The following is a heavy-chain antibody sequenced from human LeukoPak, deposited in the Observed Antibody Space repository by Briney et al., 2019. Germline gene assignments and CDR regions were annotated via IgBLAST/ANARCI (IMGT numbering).Heavy chain of an antibody. CDR3: TSSTGWVTIFGVVPFDY. CDR2: IRSKAYGGTT. D-gene: IGHD3-3*01. J-gene: IGHJ4*02. Sequence: GRSLRLSCTASGFTFGDYAMSWVRQAPGKGLEWVGFIRSKAYGGTTEYAASVKGRFTISRDDSKSIAYLQMNSLKTEDTAVYSCTSSTGWVTIFGVVPFDYWGQETLFTVSS. CDR1: GFTFGDYA. V-gene: IGHV3-49*04.